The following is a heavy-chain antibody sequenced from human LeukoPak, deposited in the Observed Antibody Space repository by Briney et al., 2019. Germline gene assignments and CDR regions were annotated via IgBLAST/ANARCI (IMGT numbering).Heavy chain of an antibody. J-gene: IGHJ4*02. CDR1: GGSFSGYY. Sequence: SETLSLTCAVYGGSFSGYYWSWIRQPPGKGLEWIGEINHSGSTNYNPSLKSRVTISVDTSKNQFSLKLSSVTAADTAVYYCARRGVRSFSFDYWGQGTLVTVSS. CDR3: ARRGVRSFSFDY. D-gene: IGHD3-10*01. CDR2: INHSGST. V-gene: IGHV4-34*01.